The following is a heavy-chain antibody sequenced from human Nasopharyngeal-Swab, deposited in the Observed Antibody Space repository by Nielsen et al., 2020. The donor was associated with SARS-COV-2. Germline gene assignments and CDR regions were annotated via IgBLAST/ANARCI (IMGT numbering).Heavy chain of an antibody. D-gene: IGHD6-19*01. CDR2: ISANNGNT. V-gene: IGHV1-18*01. J-gene: IGHJ4*02. CDR3: ARDQWLVHYFDY. Sequence: ASVKVSCKASGYTFINYGLSWVRQAPGQGLEWVGWISANNGNTNYAQKFRGRVTMTTDTSTSTAYMELRSPRSDDTAIYYCARDQWLVHYFDYWGQGTLVTVSS. CDR1: GYTFINYG.